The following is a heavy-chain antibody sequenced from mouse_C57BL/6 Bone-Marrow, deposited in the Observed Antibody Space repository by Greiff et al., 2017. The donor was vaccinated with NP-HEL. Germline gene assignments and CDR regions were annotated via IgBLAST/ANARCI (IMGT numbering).Heavy chain of an antibody. J-gene: IGHJ2*01. D-gene: IGHD2-1*01. CDR1: GFNIKDDY. CDR2: IDPENGDT. CDR3: TKDYGNPDYFDY. V-gene: IGHV14-4*01. Sequence: VQLQQSGAELVRPGASVKLSCTASGFNIKDDYMHWVKQRPEQGLEWIGWIDPENGDTEYASKFQGKATITADTSSNTAYLQLSSLTSEDTAVYYCTKDYGNPDYFDYWGQGTTLT.